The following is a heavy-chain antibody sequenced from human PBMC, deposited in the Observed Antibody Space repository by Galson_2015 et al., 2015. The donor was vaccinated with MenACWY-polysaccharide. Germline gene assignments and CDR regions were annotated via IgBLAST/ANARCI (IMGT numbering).Heavy chain of an antibody. Sequence: SLRLSCAASEFTFSSYSMNWVRQAPGKGLEWVSYISSSRSTIYYADSVKGRFTISRDNAKNSLYLQMNSLRDEDTAVYYCARTPNSYYVGYYYYMDVWGKGTTVTVSS. CDR2: ISSSRSTI. V-gene: IGHV3-48*02. D-gene: IGHD4-11*01. CDR1: EFTFSSYS. CDR3: ARTPNSYYVGYYYYMDV. J-gene: IGHJ6*03.